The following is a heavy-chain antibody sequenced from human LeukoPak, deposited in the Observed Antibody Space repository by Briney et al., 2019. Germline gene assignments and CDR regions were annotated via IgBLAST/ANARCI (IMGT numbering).Heavy chain of an antibody. CDR2: IRSKAYGGTT. Sequence: GGSLRLSCTASVFTFGDYAMSWVRQAPGKGLEWVGFIRSKAYGGTTEYAASVKGRFTISRDDSKSIAYLQMNSLKTEDTAVYYCTRAGWPRVDIVATSWGQGTLVTVSS. CDR1: VFTFGDYA. J-gene: IGHJ5*02. V-gene: IGHV3-49*04. CDR3: TRAGWPRVDIVATS. D-gene: IGHD5-12*01.